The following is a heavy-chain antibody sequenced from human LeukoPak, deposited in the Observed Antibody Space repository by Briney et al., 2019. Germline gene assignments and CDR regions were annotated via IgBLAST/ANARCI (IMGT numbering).Heavy chain of an antibody. D-gene: IGHD4-17*01. V-gene: IGHV4-61*02. CDR2: IYTSGST. Sequence: PSETLSRTCTVSGGSISSGSYYWSWTRQPAGKGLEWIGRIYTSGSTNYNPSLKSRVTISVDTSKNQFSLKLSSVTAADTAVYYCARDRTSQDDYGDYEINWFDPWGQGTLVTVSS. J-gene: IGHJ5*02. CDR3: ARDRTSQDDYGDYEINWFDP. CDR1: GGSISSGSYY.